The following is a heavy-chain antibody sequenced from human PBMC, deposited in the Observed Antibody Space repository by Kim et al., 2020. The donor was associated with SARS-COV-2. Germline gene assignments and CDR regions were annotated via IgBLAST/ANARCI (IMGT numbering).Heavy chain of an antibody. V-gene: IGHV3-48*04. D-gene: IGHD3-10*01. Sequence: TMSYADSMKGRFTTSRDNAKNSLYLQMNSLRAEDTAVYYCVRDFGYAFDIWGQGTMVTVSS. CDR2: TM. J-gene: IGHJ3*02. CDR3: VRDFGYAFDI.